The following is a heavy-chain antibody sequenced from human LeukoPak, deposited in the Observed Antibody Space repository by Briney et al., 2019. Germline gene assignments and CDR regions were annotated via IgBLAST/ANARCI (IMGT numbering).Heavy chain of an antibody. D-gene: IGHD1-26*01. CDR1: GYTFTGYY. CDR3: ARAGSYKDFYYFDY. V-gene: IGHV1-2*02. Sequence: ASVKVSCKASGYTFTGYYMHWVRQAPGQGHEWMGWINPNSGGTNYAQKFQGRVTMTRDTSISTAYMELSRLRSDDTAVYYCARAGSYKDFYYFDYWGQGTLVTVSS. J-gene: IGHJ4*02. CDR2: INPNSGGT.